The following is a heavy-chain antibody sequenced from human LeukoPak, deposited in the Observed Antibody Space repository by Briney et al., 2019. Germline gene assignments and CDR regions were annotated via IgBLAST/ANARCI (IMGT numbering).Heavy chain of an antibody. J-gene: IGHJ4*02. Sequence: ASVKVSCKVSGYTLTELSMHWVRQAPGKGLEWMGGFDPEDGETIYAQKFQGRVTTTEDTSTDTAYMELSSLRSEDTAVYYCATPRNTYDFWSGYTYWGQGTLVTVSS. CDR3: ATPRNTYDFWSGYTY. CDR2: FDPEDGET. V-gene: IGHV1-24*01. CDR1: GYTLTELS. D-gene: IGHD3-3*01.